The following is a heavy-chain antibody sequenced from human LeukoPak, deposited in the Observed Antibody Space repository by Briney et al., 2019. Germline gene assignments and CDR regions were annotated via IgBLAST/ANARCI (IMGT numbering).Heavy chain of an antibody. D-gene: IGHD6-13*01. CDR1: GGSFSGYY. V-gene: IGHV4-34*01. J-gene: IGHJ3*02. Sequence: SETLSLTCAVYGGSFSGYYWSWIRQPPGKGLEWIGEINHSGSTNYNPSLKSRVTISVDTSKNQISLKLSSVPAADTAVYYCARVTSGYSSSWPLDIWGEGTMVTVSS. CDR2: INHSGST. CDR3: ARVTSGYSSSWPLDI.